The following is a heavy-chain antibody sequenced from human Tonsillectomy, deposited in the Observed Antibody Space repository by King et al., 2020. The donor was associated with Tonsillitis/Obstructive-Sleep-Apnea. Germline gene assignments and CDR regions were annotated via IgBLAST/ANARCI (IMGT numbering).Heavy chain of an antibody. Sequence: VQLVESGGGLVKPGRSLRLSCTASGFTFGDYAMSWFRQAPGKGLEWVGFIRSKAYGGTTEYAASVKGRFTISRDDSKSIAYLQMNSLKTEDTAVYYCTRVPPYYDFWSGYYDGSPFDYWGQGTLVTVSS. D-gene: IGHD3-3*01. J-gene: IGHJ4*02. CDR1: GFTFGDYA. CDR2: IRSKAYGGTT. V-gene: IGHV3-49*05. CDR3: TRVPPYYDFWSGYYDGSPFDY.